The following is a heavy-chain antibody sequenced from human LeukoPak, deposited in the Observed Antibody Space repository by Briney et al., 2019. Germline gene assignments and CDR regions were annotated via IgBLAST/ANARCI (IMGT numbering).Heavy chain of an antibody. Sequence: GGSLRLSCAASGFTFSDHYMTWIRQAPGKGLEWVSYISGTSSTIYYADSVKGRFTISRDNTKKSLYLQMNSLRAEDTAVYYCAXDXXRQXIDXWGQGTLX. CDR2: ISGTSSTI. CDR3: AXDXXRQXIDX. CDR1: GFTFSDHY. J-gene: IGHJ4*02. V-gene: IGHV3-11*04.